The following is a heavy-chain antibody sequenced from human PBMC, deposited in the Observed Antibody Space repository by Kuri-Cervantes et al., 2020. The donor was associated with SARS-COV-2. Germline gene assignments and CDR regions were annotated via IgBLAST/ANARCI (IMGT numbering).Heavy chain of an antibody. Sequence: GGSLRLSCAASGFTFSTYGRHWVRQAPGKGLEGVAVISYDTRNKYYADSVKGRFTISRDNSKNTLYLQVNSLRAEDTAVYYCAKIPFYDSSGYYSNYWGQGTLVTVSS. CDR2: ISYDTRNK. D-gene: IGHD3-22*01. V-gene: IGHV3-30*18. J-gene: IGHJ4*02. CDR3: AKIPFYDSSGYYSNY. CDR1: GFTFSTYG.